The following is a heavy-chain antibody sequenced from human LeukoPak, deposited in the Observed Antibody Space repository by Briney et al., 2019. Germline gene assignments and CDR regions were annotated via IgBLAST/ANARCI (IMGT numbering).Heavy chain of an antibody. J-gene: IGHJ2*01. Sequence: GGSLRLSCAASGFRFISYWMTWVRQAPGKGLEWVANIKQDGSEKYYVDSVKGRFTISRDNAKISVYLRMNSLRAEDTAVYYCARQPDYGDYVDWYFDLWGRGTLVTVSS. D-gene: IGHD4-17*01. CDR3: ARQPDYGDYVDWYFDL. CDR1: GFRFISYW. V-gene: IGHV3-7*03. CDR2: IKQDGSEK.